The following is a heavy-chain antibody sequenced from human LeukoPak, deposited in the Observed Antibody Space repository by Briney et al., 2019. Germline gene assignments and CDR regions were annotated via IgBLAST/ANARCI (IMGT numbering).Heavy chain of an antibody. CDR2: IYHSGST. CDR1: GGSISSGGYY. V-gene: IGHV4-31*03. CDR3: ARGRNCSGGSCYPDAFVN. Sequence: PSETLSLTCTVSGGSISSGGYYWSWIRQHPGKGLEWIGYIYHSGSTYYNPSLKSRVTVSVDTSKNQFSLKLSSVTAADTAVYYCARGRNCSGGSCYPDAFVNWGQGTLVTVSS. J-gene: IGHJ4*02. D-gene: IGHD2-15*01.